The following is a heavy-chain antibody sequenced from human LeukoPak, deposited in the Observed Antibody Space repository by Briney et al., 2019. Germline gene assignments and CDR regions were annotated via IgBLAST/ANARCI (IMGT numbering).Heavy chain of an antibody. J-gene: IGHJ4*02. V-gene: IGHV3-7*01. CDR3: AREHQLRYFDWTTLTPFDY. D-gene: IGHD3-9*01. Sequence: GTLSLTCAVSGGSISSSNWWSWVRPAPGKGLEWVANIKQDGSEKYYVDSVKGRFTISRDNAKNSLYLQMNSLRAEDTAVFYCAREHQLRYFDWTTLTPFDYWGQGTLVTVSS. CDR2: IKQDGSEK. CDR1: GGSISSSNW.